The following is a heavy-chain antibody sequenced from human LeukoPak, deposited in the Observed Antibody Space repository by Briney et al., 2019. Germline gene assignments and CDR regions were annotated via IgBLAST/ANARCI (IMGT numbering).Heavy chain of an antibody. J-gene: IGHJ6*03. V-gene: IGHV1-46*03. CDR3: ASTRPPDYDFWSGYFNDYYYYYMDV. CDR2: INPSGGST. Sequence: ASVRVSCKASGYTFTSYYMHWVRQAPGQGLEWMGIINPSGGSTSYAQKFQGRVTMTRDTSTSTVYMELSSLRSEDTAVYYCASTRPPDYDFWSGYFNDYYYYYMDVWGKGTTVTVSS. CDR1: GYTFTSYY. D-gene: IGHD3-3*01.